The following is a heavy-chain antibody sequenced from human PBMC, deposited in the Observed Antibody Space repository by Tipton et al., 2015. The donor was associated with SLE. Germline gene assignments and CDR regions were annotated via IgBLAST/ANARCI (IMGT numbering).Heavy chain of an antibody. CDR1: GGSISSYY. CDR3: ARGGVVGASDALEI. J-gene: IGHJ3*02. D-gene: IGHD1-26*01. V-gene: IGHV4-4*07. Sequence: TLSLTCTVSGGSISSYYWSWIRQPAGKGLEWIGRIYTSGSTNYNPSLKSRVTMSVDTSKNQFSLKLSSVTAADTAVYYCARGGVVGASDALEIWGQGTMVTVSS. CDR2: IYTSGST.